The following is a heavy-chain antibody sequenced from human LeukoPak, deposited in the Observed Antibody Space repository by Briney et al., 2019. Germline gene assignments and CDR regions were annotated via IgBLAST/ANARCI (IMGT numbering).Heavy chain of an antibody. V-gene: IGHV4-59*01. D-gene: IGHD6-13*01. CDR2: IYYSGST. J-gene: IGHJ5*02. Sequence: SETLSLTCTVSGGSICSYYWSWIRQPPGKGLEWIGYIYYSGSTNYNPSLKSRVTISVDTSKNQFSLKLSSVTAADTAVYYCARALAAAGPLLFDPWGQGTLVTVSS. CDR3: ARALAAAGPLLFDP. CDR1: GGSICSYY.